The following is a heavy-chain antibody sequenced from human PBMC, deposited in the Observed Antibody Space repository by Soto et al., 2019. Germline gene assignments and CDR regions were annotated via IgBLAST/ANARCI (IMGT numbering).Heavy chain of an antibody. V-gene: IGHV1-69*02. CDR3: ATNYGSGSTHFDY. J-gene: IGHJ4*02. CDR1: EGTFISYT. CDR2: IIPMLRMA. Sequence: QVQLVQSGAEVKKPGSSVKVSCTDSEGTFISYTISWVRQVPGQGLEWMGRIIPMLRMANFAQNFQGRVTMTADESTSTAYMELSSLRSEDTAVYYCATNYGSGSTHFDYWGQGTLVTVSS. D-gene: IGHD3-10*01.